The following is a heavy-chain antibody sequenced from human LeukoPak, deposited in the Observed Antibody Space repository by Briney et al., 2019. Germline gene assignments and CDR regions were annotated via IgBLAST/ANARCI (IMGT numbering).Heavy chain of an antibody. CDR1: GFIFSDYY. CDR3: AKDSGSYRRDNAFDI. V-gene: IGHV3-23*01. J-gene: IGHJ3*02. Sequence: PGGSLRLSCAASGFIFSDYYMSWIRQAPGKGLEWVSAISGSGGSTYYADSVKGRFTISRDNSKNTLYLQMNSLRAEDTAVYYCAKDSGSYRRDNAFDIWGQGTMVTVSS. D-gene: IGHD1-26*01. CDR2: ISGSGGST.